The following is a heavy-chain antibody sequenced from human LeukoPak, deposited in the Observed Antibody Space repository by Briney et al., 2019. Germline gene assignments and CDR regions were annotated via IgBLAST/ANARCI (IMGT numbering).Heavy chain of an antibody. J-gene: IGHJ4*02. D-gene: IGHD6-19*01. CDR3: ARDQAIAVAGGGGFDY. CDR2: IIPILGIA. CDR1: GGTFSSYT. V-gene: IGHV1-69*04. Sequence: SVKVSCKASGGTFSSYTISWVRQAPGQGLEWMGRIIPILGIANYAQKFQGRVTITADKSTSTAYMELSSLRSEDTALYYCARDQAIAVAGGGGFDYWGQGTLVTVSS.